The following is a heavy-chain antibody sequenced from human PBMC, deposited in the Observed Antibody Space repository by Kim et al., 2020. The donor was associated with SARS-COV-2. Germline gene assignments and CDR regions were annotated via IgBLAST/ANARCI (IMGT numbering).Heavy chain of an antibody. Sequence: YYADSVKGRFTISRDNSKNTLYLQMDRLRAEDTAVYYCAKGTLREWGAFDIWGQGTMVTVSS. D-gene: IGHD3-3*01. CDR3: AKGTLREWGAFDI. V-gene: IGHV3-30*02. J-gene: IGHJ3*02.